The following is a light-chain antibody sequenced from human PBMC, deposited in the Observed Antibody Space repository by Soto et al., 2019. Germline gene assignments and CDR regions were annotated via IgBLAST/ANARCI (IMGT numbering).Light chain of an antibody. J-gene: IGKJ5*01. CDR1: QSLVHSDGITY. CDR2: KVS. Sequence: DVVMTQSPLSLPVTLGQPASISCSSNQSLVHSDGITYFSWFQQRPGRSPRCLIYKVSNRDSGVPARFSGSGSGTDFALKISRVEAEDVGVYYCMQGTHWPITFGQGTRLEIK. V-gene: IGKV2-30*02. CDR3: MQGTHWPIT.